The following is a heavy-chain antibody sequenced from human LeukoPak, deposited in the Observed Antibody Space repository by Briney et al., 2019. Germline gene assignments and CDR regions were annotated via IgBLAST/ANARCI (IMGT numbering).Heavy chain of an antibody. D-gene: IGHD5-18*01. CDR1: GGSISSSNW. V-gene: IGHV4-4*02. CDR2: IYHSGST. Sequence: SGTVSLTCAVSGGSISSSNWWSWVREPPGKGLERIGVIYHSGSTNYNQSLKSRVTISVDKSKNQFSLKLSSVTAADTAVYYCARAPLSRGYSYGYSFFVSAFDTWGQGTMVTVSS. CDR3: ARAPLSRGYSYGYSFFVSAFDT. J-gene: IGHJ3*02.